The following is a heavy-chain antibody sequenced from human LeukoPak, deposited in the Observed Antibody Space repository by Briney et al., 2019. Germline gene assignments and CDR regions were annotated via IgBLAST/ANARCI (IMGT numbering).Heavy chain of an antibody. CDR2: IRYDGSNK. V-gene: IGHV3-30*02. Sequence: GGSLRLSCAASGFTFSSYGMHWVRQAPGKGLEWVAFIRYDGSNKYYADSVKGRFTISRDNSKNTLYLQMNSLRAEDTAVYYCAKESPSEYQLLPPDYWGQGTLVTVSS. J-gene: IGHJ4*02. D-gene: IGHD2-2*01. CDR3: AKESPSEYQLLPPDY. CDR1: GFTFSSYG.